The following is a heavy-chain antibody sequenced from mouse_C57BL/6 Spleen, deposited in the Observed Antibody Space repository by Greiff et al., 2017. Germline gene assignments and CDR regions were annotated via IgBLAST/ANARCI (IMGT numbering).Heavy chain of an antibody. CDR1: GYTITSYW. Sequence: VQLQQPGAELVRPGTSVKLSCKASGYTITSYWMHWVKQRPGQGLEWIGVIDPSDSYTNYNQKFKGKATLTVDTSSSTAYMQLSSLTSEDSAVYYCARSPYYYGSSYGFMDYWGQGTSVTVSS. CDR2: IDPSDSYT. D-gene: IGHD1-1*01. CDR3: ARSPYYYGSSYGFMDY. V-gene: IGHV1-59*01. J-gene: IGHJ4*01.